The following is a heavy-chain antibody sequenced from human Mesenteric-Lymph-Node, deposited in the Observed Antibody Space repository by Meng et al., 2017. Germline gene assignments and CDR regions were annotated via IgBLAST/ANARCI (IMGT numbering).Heavy chain of an antibody. CDR2: IIPIFGTV. CDR3: AREVRYYDGGRYLYYYGLDV. V-gene: IGHV1-69*06. CDR1: GGTFSSYA. D-gene: IGHD3-22*01. Sequence: SVKVSCKASGGTFSSYAISWVRQAPGQGLEWMGGIIPIFGTVNYVEKFQGRVTITADKSTSTAYMELSSLRSEDTAVYFCAREVRYYDGGRYLYYYGLDVWGQGTTVTVSS. J-gene: IGHJ6*02.